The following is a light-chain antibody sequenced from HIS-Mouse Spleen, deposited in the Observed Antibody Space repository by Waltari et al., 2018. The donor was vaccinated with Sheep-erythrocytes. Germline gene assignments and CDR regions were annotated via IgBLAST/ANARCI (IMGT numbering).Light chain of an antibody. Sequence: SYELTQPPSVSVSPGQTASITCSGDKLGDKYAVWYQQKPGQSPVLVIYQYSKRPSGIPERFSRSNSGNTATLTISGTQAMDEADYYCQAWDSSTEVFGGGTKLTVL. CDR1: KLGDKY. V-gene: IGLV3-1*01. J-gene: IGLJ2*01. CDR3: QAWDSSTEV. CDR2: QYS.